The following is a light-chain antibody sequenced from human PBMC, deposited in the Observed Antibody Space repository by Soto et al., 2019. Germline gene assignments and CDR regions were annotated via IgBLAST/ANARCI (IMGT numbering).Light chain of an antibody. CDR2: EVS. V-gene: IGLV2-8*01. J-gene: IGLJ1*01. CDR3: SSYSGTNYHYV. Sequence: QSALTQPPSASGSFGQSVTISCTGTSSDVGGYNYVSWYQQHPGKAPKLMIYEVSERPSGVPDRFSGSKSGNTASLTVSGLQADAEADYYGSSYSGTNYHYVFGTGTKLTVL. CDR1: SSDVGGYNY.